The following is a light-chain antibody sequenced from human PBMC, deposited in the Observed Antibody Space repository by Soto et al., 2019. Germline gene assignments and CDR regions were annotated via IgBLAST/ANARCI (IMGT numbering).Light chain of an antibody. CDR1: QSVRNVY. J-gene: IGKJ2*01. V-gene: IGKV3-20*01. CDR3: QQSGGSPRT. Sequence: ESVLTQSPDTLSLSPGERATLSCRASQSVRNVYLAWYQQKPGQAPRLLIYDVSNRATGIPDRFSGSGSGTDFTLTISRLEPEDVAVYYCQQSGGSPRTFGQRTKLEIK. CDR2: DVS.